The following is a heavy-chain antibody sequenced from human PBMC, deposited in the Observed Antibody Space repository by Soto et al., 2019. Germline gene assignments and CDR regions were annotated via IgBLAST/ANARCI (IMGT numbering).Heavy chain of an antibody. Sequence: QVQLVQSGAEMKKPGSSVKVSCQSSGGTFNTYAMNWVRQAPGQGPEWMGDIAPMFGAANYAPKFQGRVTITADESTGTSYMQLSSLTSDDTDLYFCAREVQVHNPAFVYWGQGTLVTVSS. V-gene: IGHV1-69*19. J-gene: IGHJ4*02. CDR2: IAPMFGAA. D-gene: IGHD1-1*01. CDR1: GGTFNTYA. CDR3: AREVQVHNPAFVY.